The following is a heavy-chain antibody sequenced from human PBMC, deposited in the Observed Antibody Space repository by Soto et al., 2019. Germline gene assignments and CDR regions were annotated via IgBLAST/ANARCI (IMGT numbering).Heavy chain of an antibody. Sequence: QVQLVESGGGVVQPGRSLRLSCAASGFTFSSYGMHWVRQAPGKGLEWVAVIWYDGSNKYYADSVKGRFTISRDNSKNTLYLQMNSLRDEDTAVYYCAREADFGAFDIWGQGTMVTVSS. CDR2: IWYDGSNK. CDR3: AREADFGAFDI. J-gene: IGHJ3*02. CDR1: GFTFSSYG. D-gene: IGHD3-10*01. V-gene: IGHV3-33*01.